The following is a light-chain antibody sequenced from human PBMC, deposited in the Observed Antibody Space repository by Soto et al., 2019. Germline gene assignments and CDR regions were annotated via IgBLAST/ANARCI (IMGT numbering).Light chain of an antibody. J-gene: IGLJ1*01. CDR1: SSNIGNNY. V-gene: IGLV1-51*01. Sequence: QSVLTQPPSVSAAPGQKVTISCSGSSSNIGNNYVSWYQHLPGTAPKLLIYDNNKRPSGIPDRFSGSKSGTSATLGITGLQTGDEADYYCGTWDSSLSAGRVFGTGTKVTVL. CDR2: DNN. CDR3: GTWDSSLSAGRV.